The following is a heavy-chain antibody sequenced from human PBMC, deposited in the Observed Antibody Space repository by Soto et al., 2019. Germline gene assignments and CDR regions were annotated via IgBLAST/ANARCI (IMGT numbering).Heavy chain of an antibody. D-gene: IGHD2-21*02. CDR3: ARFLSTYCGGDCYSYYFDY. J-gene: IGHJ4*02. CDR1: GYTFTGYD. Sequence: ASVKVSCKASGYTFTGYDINWVRQATGQGVEWMGWMNPNSGNTGYAQKFQGRVTMTRNTSISTAYMELSSLRSEDTAVYYCARFLSTYCGGDCYSYYFDYWGQGTLVTVSS. V-gene: IGHV1-8*01. CDR2: MNPNSGNT.